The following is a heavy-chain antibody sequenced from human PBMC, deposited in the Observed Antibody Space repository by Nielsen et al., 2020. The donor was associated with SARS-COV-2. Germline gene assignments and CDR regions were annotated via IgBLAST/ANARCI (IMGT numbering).Heavy chain of an antibody. J-gene: IGHJ4*02. D-gene: IGHD5-18*01. V-gene: IGHV1-69*02. Sequence: WVRQAPGQGLEWMGRIIPILGIANYAQKFQGRVTITADKSTSTAYMELSSLRSEDTAVYYCARSRGYSYGPNLDYWGQGTLVTVSS. CDR2: IIPILGIA. CDR3: ARSRGYSYGPNLDY.